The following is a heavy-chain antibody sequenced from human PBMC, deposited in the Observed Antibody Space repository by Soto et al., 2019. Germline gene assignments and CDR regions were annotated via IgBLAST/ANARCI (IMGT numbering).Heavy chain of an antibody. D-gene: IGHD2-2*01. CDR3: AKSGQSSWANMDV. Sequence: EVQLLESGGGLVQPGGSLRLSCAASGFTFSSYAINWVRQAPGEGLEWVSTISGSGDNTYYADSVKGRFTISRDNSKNTLSLQMNSLRVEDTAVYYCAKSGQSSWANMDVWGQGTTVTVSS. V-gene: IGHV3-23*01. CDR1: GFTFSSYA. J-gene: IGHJ6*02. CDR2: ISGSGDNT.